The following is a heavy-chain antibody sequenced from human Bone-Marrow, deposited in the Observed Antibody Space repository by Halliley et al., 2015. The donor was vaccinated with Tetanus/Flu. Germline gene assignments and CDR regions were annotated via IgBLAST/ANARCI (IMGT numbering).Heavy chain of an antibody. D-gene: IGHD3-16*01. CDR2: TSHHRSAM. V-gene: IGHV3-48*02. Sequence: GLGWVSHTSHHRSAMYYVDSVKGRFTISGDNAKNSVFLQMDSLRDEDTAVYYCVRDYAYAFDMWGQGTLVTVSS. CDR3: VRDYAYAFDM. J-gene: IGHJ3*02.